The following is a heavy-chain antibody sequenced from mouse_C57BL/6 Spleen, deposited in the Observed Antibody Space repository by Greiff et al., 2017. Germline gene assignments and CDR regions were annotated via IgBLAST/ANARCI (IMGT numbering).Heavy chain of an antibody. Sequence: LVESGAELVRPGASVKLSCTASGFNIKDYYMHWVKQRPEQGLEWIGRIDPEDGDTEYAPKFQGKATMTADTSSNTAYLQLSSLTSEDTAVYYCTTHYYGSSEDYFDYWGQGTTLTVSS. V-gene: IGHV14-1*01. D-gene: IGHD1-1*01. CDR1: GFNIKDYY. CDR3: TTHYYGSSEDYFDY. CDR2: IDPEDGDT. J-gene: IGHJ2*01.